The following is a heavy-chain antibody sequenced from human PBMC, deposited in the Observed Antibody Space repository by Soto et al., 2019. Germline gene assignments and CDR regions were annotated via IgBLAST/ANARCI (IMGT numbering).Heavy chain of an antibody. CDR3: ARDSDY. D-gene: IGHD3-10*01. CDR1: GGSISSYY. V-gene: IGHV4-59*01. J-gene: IGHJ4*02. CDR2: IYYSGST. Sequence: PSETLSLTCTVSGGSISSYYWSWIRQPSGKGLEWIGYIYYSGSTNYNPSLKSRVTISVDTSKNQFSLKLSSVTAADTAVYYCARDSDYWGQGTLVTVSS.